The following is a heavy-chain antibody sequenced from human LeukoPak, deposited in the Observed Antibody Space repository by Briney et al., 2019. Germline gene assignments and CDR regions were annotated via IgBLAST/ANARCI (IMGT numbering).Heavy chain of an antibody. Sequence: GGSLRLSCAASGLTFSTYAMSWVRQAPGKGLEWVSGICGSGGSTDYAASVKGRLTISRDNSKNTLYLQMKSLRVEDTAVYYCAKDRPPLASGAFDYWGQGTLVTVSS. D-gene: IGHD6-13*01. CDR3: AKDRPPLASGAFDY. CDR1: GLTFSTYA. V-gene: IGHV3-23*01. CDR2: ICGSGGST. J-gene: IGHJ4*02.